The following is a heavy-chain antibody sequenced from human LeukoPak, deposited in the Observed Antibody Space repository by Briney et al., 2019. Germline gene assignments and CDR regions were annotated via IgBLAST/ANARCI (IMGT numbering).Heavy chain of an antibody. V-gene: IGHV3-21*01. Sequence: GGSLRLSCTASGFTFSIYSLNWVRQAPGKGLEWVSSISSSGSDIYYADSMKGLFTISRDNAKNSLSLQMHNLRAEDTAVYYCARSKPGADSRGYSFFHYYYYGMDVWGQGTTVTVSS. CDR3: ARSKPGADSRGYSFFHYYYYGMDV. D-gene: IGHD3-22*01. CDR2: ISSSGSDI. CDR1: GFTFSIYS. J-gene: IGHJ6*02.